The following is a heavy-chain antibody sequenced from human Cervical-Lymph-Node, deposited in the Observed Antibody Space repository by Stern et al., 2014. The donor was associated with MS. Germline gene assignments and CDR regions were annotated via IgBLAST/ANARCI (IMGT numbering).Heavy chain of an antibody. CDR2: VYYSGLT. D-gene: IGHD4-11*01. CDR1: GGSITNRDY. Sequence: QLQLQESGPGLVKPSETLSLTCTVSGGSITNRDYWGWIRQSPGKGLEWLGSVYYSGLTYYRPSLKSRATISIDTYRKQLYLRLTSVTATDTAVYFCARGVTAVTNYVPNWCFDLWGRGTLVTVSS. CDR3: ARGVTAVTNYVPNWCFDL. V-gene: IGHV4-39*02. J-gene: IGHJ2*01.